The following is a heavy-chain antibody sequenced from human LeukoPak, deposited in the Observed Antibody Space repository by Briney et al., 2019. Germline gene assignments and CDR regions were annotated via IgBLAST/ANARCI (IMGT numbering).Heavy chain of an antibody. J-gene: IGHJ4*02. CDR1: GYSISSGYY. Sequence: SETLSLTCTVSGYSISSGYYWGWIRQPPGKGLEWIGSIYHSGSTYYNPSLKSRVTISVDTSKNQFSPKLSSVTAADTAVYYCARVTTVTTLDYWGQGTLVTVSS. D-gene: IGHD4-17*01. V-gene: IGHV4-38-2*02. CDR2: IYHSGST. CDR3: ARVTTVTTLDY.